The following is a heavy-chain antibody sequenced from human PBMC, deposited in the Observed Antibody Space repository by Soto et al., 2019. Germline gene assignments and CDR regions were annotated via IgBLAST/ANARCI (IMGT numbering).Heavy chain of an antibody. CDR2: MSYDGTTK. CDR1: GFTVSTYS. V-gene: IGHV3-30-3*01. D-gene: IGHD1-1*01. Sequence: PGGSLRLSCAASGFTVSTYSMHWVRQAPGKGLECVALMSYDGTTKDYADSVKGRFTISRDNSKNTLYLQMNSLTTEDTAVYYCVRCWGTGDGSTLGYNWFDPWGQGTLVTVSS. J-gene: IGHJ5*02. CDR3: VRCWGTGDGSTLGYNWFDP.